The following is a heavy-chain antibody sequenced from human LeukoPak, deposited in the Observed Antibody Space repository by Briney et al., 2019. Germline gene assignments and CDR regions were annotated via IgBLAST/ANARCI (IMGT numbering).Heavy chain of an antibody. CDR1: GFTFSSYG. CDR2: ISYDGSNK. CDR3: AKSLLWFGELSIPYYYYGMDV. V-gene: IGHV3-30*18. Sequence: GRSLRLSCAASGFTFSSYGMHWVRQAPGKGLEWVAVISYDGSNKYYADSVKGRFTISRDNSKNTLYLQMNSLRAEDTAVYYCAKSLLWFGELSIPYYYYGMDVWGQGTTVTASS. D-gene: IGHD3-10*01. J-gene: IGHJ6*02.